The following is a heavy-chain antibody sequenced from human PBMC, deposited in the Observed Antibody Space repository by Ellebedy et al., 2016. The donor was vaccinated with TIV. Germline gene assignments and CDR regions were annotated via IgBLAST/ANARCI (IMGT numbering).Heavy chain of an antibody. V-gene: IGHV3-30*18. Sequence: GESLKISCAASGFIFSSYGMHWVRQAPGKGLEWVAVISNDGSNKYNADSVKGRFIISRDNSKNTLYLQMNSLRAEDTAVYYCAKDQGGYNYGGMDVWGQGTTVTVSS. J-gene: IGHJ6*02. CDR1: GFIFSSYG. D-gene: IGHD5-18*01. CDR2: ISNDGSNK. CDR3: AKDQGGYNYGGMDV.